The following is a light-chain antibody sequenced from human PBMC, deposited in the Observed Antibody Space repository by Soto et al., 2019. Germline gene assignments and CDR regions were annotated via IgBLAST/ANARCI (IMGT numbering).Light chain of an antibody. CDR1: QSISSW. J-gene: IGKJ1*01. CDR3: QQYNTYPWT. Sequence: DIQITQSPSTLPASVGDRVTITCRASQSISSWLAWYQQKPGKAPKVLIFDASSLESGVPSRFSGSESGTEFTLTISSLQPDDFATYYCQQYNTYPWTFGQGTKVDIK. V-gene: IGKV1-5*01. CDR2: DAS.